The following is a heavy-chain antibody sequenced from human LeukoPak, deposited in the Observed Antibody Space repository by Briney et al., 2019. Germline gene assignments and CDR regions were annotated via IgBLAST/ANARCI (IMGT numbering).Heavy chain of an antibody. Sequence: GGSLRLSCAASGFTFSDYYMSWIRQAPGKGLEWVSYISSSSSYTNHADSVKGRFTISRDNAKNSLYLQMNSLRAEDTAVYYCASSMSGAVDYWGQGTLVTVSS. V-gene: IGHV3-11*06. J-gene: IGHJ4*02. CDR3: ASSMSGAVDY. D-gene: IGHD3-3*01. CDR1: GFTFSDYY. CDR2: ISSSSSYT.